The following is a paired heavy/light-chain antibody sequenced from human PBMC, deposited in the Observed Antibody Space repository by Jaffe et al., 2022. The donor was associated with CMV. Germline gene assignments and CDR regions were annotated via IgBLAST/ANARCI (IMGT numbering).Heavy chain of an antibody. V-gene: IGHV3-48*02. CDR1: GFPFSSYR. Sequence: EVQLVESGGGLVQPGGSLRLSCAASGFPFSSYRMTWVRQAPGKGLEWVSYITASGNNMFYADSVKGRFTISRDNVMNSLYLQMNSLRDEDTAVYFCARDLRPVFGYDRSTYYPYYFDYWGQGALVTVSS. D-gene: IGHD3-22*01. CDR3: ARDLRPVFGYDRSTYYPYYFDY. CDR2: ITASGNNM. J-gene: IGHJ4*02.
Light chain of an antibody. CDR3: QQSYSSPPL. J-gene: IGKJ4*01. CDR2: GAS. V-gene: IGKV1-39*01. CDR1: QSIDIY. Sequence: DIQMTQSPSSLSASVGDRVTITCRTSQSIDIYLNWYQKKPGKAPTLLVYGASSLHSGVPSRFSASGTGTDFTLAISSLQPEDFATYYCQQSYSSPPLFGGGTKVEMK.